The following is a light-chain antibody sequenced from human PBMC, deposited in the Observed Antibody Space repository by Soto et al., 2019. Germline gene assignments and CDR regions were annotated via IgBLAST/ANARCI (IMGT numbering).Light chain of an antibody. CDR1: SGDVGAYNY. CDR3: CSYAGNYYV. V-gene: IGLV2-11*01. CDR2: DVS. Sequence: QSALTQPRSLSGSPGQSVTISCTGTSGDVGAYNYVSWYQQHPGTVPRLMIYDVSKRPSGVPDRFSGSKSGNTASLTISGLQAEDEADYYCCSYAGNYYVFGTGTKVTVL. J-gene: IGLJ1*01.